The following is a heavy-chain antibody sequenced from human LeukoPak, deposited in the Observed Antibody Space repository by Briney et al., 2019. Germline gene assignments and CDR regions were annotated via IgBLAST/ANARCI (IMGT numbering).Heavy chain of an antibody. D-gene: IGHD2-2*02. V-gene: IGHV3-33*01. CDR1: GFTFSSYG. CDR3: ARAMAYYCSSTSCYTPYYYYGMDV. J-gene: IGHJ6*02. CDR2: IWYDGSNK. Sequence: GGSLRLSCAASGFTFSSYGMHWVRQALGKGLEWVAVIWYDGSNKYYADSVKGRFTVSRDTSKNMLYLQLNSLRAEDTAVYYCARAMAYYCSSTSCYTPYYYYGMDVWGQGTTVTVSS.